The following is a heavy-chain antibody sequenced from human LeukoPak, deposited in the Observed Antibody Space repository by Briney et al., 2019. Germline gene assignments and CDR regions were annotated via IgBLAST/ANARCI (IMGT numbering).Heavy chain of an antibody. CDR2: TYYSGNT. CDR1: GGSISSSSYY. D-gene: IGHD6-19*01. Sequence: SETLSLTCTVSGGSISSSSYYWGWIRQPPGKGLEWIGSTYYSGNTYYNPSLKSRVTMSVDTSKNQFSLRLSSVTAADTAVYYCATLWIAVAGHDNWGQGTLVTVSS. V-gene: IGHV4-39*01. J-gene: IGHJ4*02. CDR3: ATLWIAVAGHDN.